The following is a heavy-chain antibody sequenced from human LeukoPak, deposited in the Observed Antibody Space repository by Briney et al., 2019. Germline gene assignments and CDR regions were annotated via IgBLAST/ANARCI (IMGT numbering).Heavy chain of an antibody. CDR2: IYPGDSDT. Sequence: GESLKISCKGSGYSFTSYVIAWVRQMPGEGLEWMGIIYPGDSDTRYSPSFQGQVTISVDKSISTAYLQWSSLEASDTAMYYCARQDSVTALDFWGQGTPVTVSS. CDR1: GYSFTSYV. CDR3: ARQDSVTALDF. J-gene: IGHJ4*02. D-gene: IGHD2-21*02. V-gene: IGHV5-51*01.